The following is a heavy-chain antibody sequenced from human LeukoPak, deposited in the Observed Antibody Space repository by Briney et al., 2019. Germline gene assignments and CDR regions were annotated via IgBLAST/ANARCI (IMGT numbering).Heavy chain of an antibody. CDR3: ARRGPDYSNYDAFDI. Sequence: PGGSLRLSCAASGFTFSSYSMNWVRQAPGKGLEWISYITGSSSTIYYADPVKGRFTISRDNSKNTLYLQMNSLRVEDTAVYYCARRGPDYSNYDAFDIWGQGTMVTVSS. CDR2: ITGSSSTI. V-gene: IGHV3-48*01. J-gene: IGHJ3*02. D-gene: IGHD4-11*01. CDR1: GFTFSSYS.